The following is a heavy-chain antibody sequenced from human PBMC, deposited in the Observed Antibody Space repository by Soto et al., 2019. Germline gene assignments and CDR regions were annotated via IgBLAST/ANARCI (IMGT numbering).Heavy chain of an antibody. CDR2: LNPSSDAT. CDR1: GYAFIDYF. D-gene: IGHD2-15*01. V-gene: IGHV1-2*02. CDR3: VRRLRWRDLEY. J-gene: IGHJ4*02. Sequence: ASVKVSCKASGYAFIDYFIHWVRPAPLQVLEWMVCLNPSSDATDSSQKFRGRVTMARDTSIGTASMELRRLRSDDNAVDYCVRRLRWRDLEYWAQGTSVTLSS.